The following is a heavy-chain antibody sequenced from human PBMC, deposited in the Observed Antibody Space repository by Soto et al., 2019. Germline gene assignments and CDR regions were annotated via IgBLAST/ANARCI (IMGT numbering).Heavy chain of an antibody. Sequence: QVQLVQSGAEVKKPGSPVRVSCTASGDTFNFYTISWVRQVPGQGPEWMGKIIPMLGMSNYAQKFQGRVTIMADKSTSTVYMNRSGLTSEDTAVYYCATNYGSGSTHFDYWGQGTLFTVSS. CDR1: GDTFNFYT. D-gene: IGHD3-10*01. J-gene: IGHJ4*02. CDR2: IIPMLGMS. CDR3: ATNYGSGSTHFDY. V-gene: IGHV1-69*02.